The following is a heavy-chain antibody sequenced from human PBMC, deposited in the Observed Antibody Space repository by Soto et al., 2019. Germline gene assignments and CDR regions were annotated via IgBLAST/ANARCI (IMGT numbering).Heavy chain of an antibody. J-gene: IGHJ5*02. V-gene: IGHV3-33*01. CDR1: GFTFSSYG. CDR3: AGEVEGWFDP. CDR2: IWYDGSNK. Sequence: VQLVESGGGVVQPGRSLRLSCAASGFTFSSYGMHWVRQAPGKGLEWVAVIWYDGSNKYYADTVKGRFTISRDNSKNTLYLQMNSLRAEDTAVYYCAGEVEGWFDPWGQGTLVTVSS.